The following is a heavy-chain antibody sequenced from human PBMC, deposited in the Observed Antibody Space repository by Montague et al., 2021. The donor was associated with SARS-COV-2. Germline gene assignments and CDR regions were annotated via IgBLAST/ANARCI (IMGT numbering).Heavy chain of an antibody. D-gene: IGHD3-3*01. Sequence: SETLSLTCTASGASISSRCYYWGWIRQPPGQGLEWIVFKYYSGSSYYNLTLKIRVTISVDTSKNQLSLKLISVTAADTAVYYCATVPSSITIFGVVQGYYFDDWGQGTLVTVSS. J-gene: IGHJ4*02. V-gene: IGHV4-39*01. CDR2: KYYSGSS. CDR1: GASISSRCYY. CDR3: ATVPSSITIFGVVQGYYFDD.